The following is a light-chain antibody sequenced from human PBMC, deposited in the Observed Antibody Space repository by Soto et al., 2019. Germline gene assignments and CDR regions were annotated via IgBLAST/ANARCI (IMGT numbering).Light chain of an antibody. CDR3: SSSAGSHNFV. V-gene: IGLV2-8*01. CDR1: SSDVGGYNY. Sequence: QSALTQPPSASGSPGQSVTISCTGTSSDVGGYNYVSWYQQHPGKAPKLMIYEVSKRPSGVPDRFSGSKSGNTASLTVSGLQAEDEADYYCSSSAGSHNFVFGTGTKVTVL. J-gene: IGLJ1*01. CDR2: EVS.